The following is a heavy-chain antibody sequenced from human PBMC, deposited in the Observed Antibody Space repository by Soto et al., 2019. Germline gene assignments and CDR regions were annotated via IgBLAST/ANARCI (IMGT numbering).Heavy chain of an antibody. CDR2: IYSSGST. J-gene: IGHJ5*01. CDR1: GGSISSYY. Sequence: SETLSLTCTVSGGSISSYYWSWIRQPPGKGLEWIGYIYSSGSTNYNPSLKSRVTISVDTSKNQFSLKLSSVTAADTAVYYCAGRKTPCYLVDFRPWGQGTLVTLPS. CDR3: AGRKTPCYLVDFRP. D-gene: IGHD3-9*01. V-gene: IGHV4-59*01.